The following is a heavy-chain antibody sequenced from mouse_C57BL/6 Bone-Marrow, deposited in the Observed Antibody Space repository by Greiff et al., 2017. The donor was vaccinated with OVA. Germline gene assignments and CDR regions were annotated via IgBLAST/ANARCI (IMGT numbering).Heavy chain of an antibody. J-gene: IGHJ3*01. Sequence: EVKVVESGGGLVKPGGSLKLSCAASGFTFSSYAMSWVRQTPEKRLEWVATISDGGSYTYYPDNVKGRFTISRDNATNNLYLQMSHLKSEDTAMYYCARDEENDGYYVGAYWGQGTLVTVSA. D-gene: IGHD2-3*01. CDR3: ARDEENDGYYVGAY. CDR1: GFTFSSYA. V-gene: IGHV5-4*01. CDR2: ISDGGSYT.